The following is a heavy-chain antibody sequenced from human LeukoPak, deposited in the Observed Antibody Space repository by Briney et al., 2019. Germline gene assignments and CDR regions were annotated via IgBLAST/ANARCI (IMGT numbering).Heavy chain of an antibody. V-gene: IGHV3-7*01. D-gene: IGHD1-26*01. J-gene: IGHJ4*02. CDR2: IKPDETEK. CDR1: GFTFNNYG. Sequence: QPGGSLRLSCAASGFTFNNYGVSWVRQAPGKGLEWVALIKPDETEKDYVDSVRGRFTISRDNAKSSLYLQMNSLRAEDTAVYYCTRGGRYPDYWGQGTLVTVSS. CDR3: TRGGRYPDY.